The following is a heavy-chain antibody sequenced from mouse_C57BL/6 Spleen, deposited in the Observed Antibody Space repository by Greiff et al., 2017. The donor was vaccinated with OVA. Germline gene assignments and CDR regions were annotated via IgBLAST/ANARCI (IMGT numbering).Heavy chain of an antibody. J-gene: IGHJ1*03. Sequence: EVNLVESGGDLVKPGGSLKLSCAASGFTFSSYGMSWVRQTPDKRLEWVATISSGGSYTYYPDSVKGRFTISRDNAKNTLYLQMSSLKSEDTAMYYCARQEDYWYFDVWGTGTTVTVSS. CDR1: GFTFSSYG. V-gene: IGHV5-6*01. CDR3: ARQEDYWYFDV. CDR2: ISSGGSYT.